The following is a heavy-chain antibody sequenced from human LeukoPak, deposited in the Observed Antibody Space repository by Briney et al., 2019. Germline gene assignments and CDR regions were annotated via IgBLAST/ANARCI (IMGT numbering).Heavy chain of an antibody. CDR1: GYSISSGSA. CDR3: ARGLDYYGSGSYYNPPDYFDY. V-gene: IGHV4-38-2*02. CDR2: IHYSGST. D-gene: IGHD3-10*01. Sequence: SETLSLTCTVSGYSISSGSAWGWIRQAPGKGLEWIGNIHYSGSTFYSPSLKSRVTISVDTSKNQFSLKLNSVTAADTAVYYCARGLDYYGSGSYYNPPDYFDYWGQGTLVTVSS. J-gene: IGHJ4*02.